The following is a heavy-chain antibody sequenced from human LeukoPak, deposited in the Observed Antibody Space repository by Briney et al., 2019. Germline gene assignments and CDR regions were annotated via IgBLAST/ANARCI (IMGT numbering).Heavy chain of an antibody. V-gene: IGHV3-30*04. Sequence: GGSLRLSCAASGFTFSSYAMHWVRQAPGKGPECVAVVSFDGRKTYYAGFAEGRFTISRDDSNNMVYLQMNSLRTEDTAVYHCVKRGGGDHGLDVWGQGTTVVVS. CDR1: GFTFSSYA. J-gene: IGHJ6*02. CDR3: VKRGGGDHGLDV. CDR2: VSFDGRKT. D-gene: IGHD2-21*02.